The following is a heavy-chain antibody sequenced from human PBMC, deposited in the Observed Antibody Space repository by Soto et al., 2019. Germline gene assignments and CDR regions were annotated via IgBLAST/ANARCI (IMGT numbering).Heavy chain of an antibody. Sequence: PGGSLRLSCAASGFTFSSYGMHWVRQAPGKGLEWVAVIWYDGSNKYYADSVKGRFTISRDNSKNTLYLQMNSLRAEDTAVYYCARDSLRYCSGGSCYFDYWGQGTLVTVSS. CDR3: ARDSLRYCSGGSCYFDY. J-gene: IGHJ4*02. V-gene: IGHV3-33*01. CDR2: IWYDGSNK. CDR1: GFTFSSYG. D-gene: IGHD2-15*01.